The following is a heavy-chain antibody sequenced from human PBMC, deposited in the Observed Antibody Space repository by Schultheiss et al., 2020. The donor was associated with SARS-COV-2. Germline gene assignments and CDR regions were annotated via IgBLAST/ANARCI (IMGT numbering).Heavy chain of an antibody. J-gene: IGHJ4*02. D-gene: IGHD5-12*01. Sequence: GESLKISCAASGFTFSSYAMSWVRQAPGKGLEWVSAISGSGGSTYYADSVKGRFTISRDNSKNTLYLQMSSLGAEDTAVYYCAKDQNMVATSPFDYWGQGTLVTVAS. CDR3: AKDQNMVATSPFDY. CDR1: GFTFSSYA. CDR2: ISGSGGST. V-gene: IGHV3-23*01.